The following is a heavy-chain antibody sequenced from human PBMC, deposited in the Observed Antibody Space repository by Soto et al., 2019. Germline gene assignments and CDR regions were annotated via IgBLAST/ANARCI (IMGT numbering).Heavy chain of an antibody. CDR2: VNPNSGGT. CDR1: GYTFTGYY. V-gene: IGHV1-2*04. D-gene: IGHD6-19*01. Sequence: ASVKVSCKASGYTFTGYYIHWVRQAPGQGLEWMGWVNPNSGGTNYAQKFQGWVTMTRDTSISTAYMELSRLRSDDTAVYYCVTSRVSIAVAGETEYYFDYWGQGTLVTVSS. J-gene: IGHJ4*02. CDR3: VTSRVSIAVAGETEYYFDY.